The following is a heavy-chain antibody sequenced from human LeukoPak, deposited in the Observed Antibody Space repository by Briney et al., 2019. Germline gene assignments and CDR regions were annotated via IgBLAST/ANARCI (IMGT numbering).Heavy chain of an antibody. Sequence: PSETLSLTCTVSRGSISSYYWGWIRQPAGKGLEWIGRIYTSGSTNYNPSLKSRVTMSVDTSKNQFSLKLSSVTAADTAVYYCARDQVPYNWNYATQYYYYMAVWGKWTTVTVSS. CDR1: RGSISSYY. CDR3: ARDQVPYNWNYATQYYYYMAV. CDR2: IYTSGST. V-gene: IGHV4-4*07. D-gene: IGHD1-7*01. J-gene: IGHJ6*03.